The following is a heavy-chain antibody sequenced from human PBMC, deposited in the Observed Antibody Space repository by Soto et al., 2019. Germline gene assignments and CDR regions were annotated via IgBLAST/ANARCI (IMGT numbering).Heavy chain of an antibody. V-gene: IGHV1-2*02. J-gene: IGHJ4*02. CDR3: ARDIGYYDSSGYY. CDR1: GYTFTGYY. D-gene: IGHD3-22*01. CDR2: INPNSGGT. Sequence: ASVKVSCKASGYTFTGYYMHWVRQAPGQGLEWMGWINPNSGGTNYAQKFQGRVTMTRDTSISTAYMELSSLRSEDTAVYYCARDIGYYDSSGYYWGQGTLVTVSS.